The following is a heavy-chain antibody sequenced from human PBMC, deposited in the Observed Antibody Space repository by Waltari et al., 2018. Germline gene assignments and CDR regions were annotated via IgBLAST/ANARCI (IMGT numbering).Heavy chain of an antibody. CDR3: ARDHPDCSSTSCYD. D-gene: IGHD2-2*01. V-gene: IGHV1-2*06. CDR1: GYTFIGYF. Sequence: QVQLVQSGAAVKKTGASVKASSNASGYTFIGYFIHWVRPAPGQGLEWMGRINSNVGDTNYAQKFQGRVTMTRDTSITTAYMELNRLRSDDTTVYYCARDHPDCSSTSCYDWGQGTLVTVSS. J-gene: IGHJ4*02. CDR2: INSNVGDT.